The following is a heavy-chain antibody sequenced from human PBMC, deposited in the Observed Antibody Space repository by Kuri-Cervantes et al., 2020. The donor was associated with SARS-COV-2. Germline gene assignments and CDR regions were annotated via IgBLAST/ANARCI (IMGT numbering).Heavy chain of an antibody. CDR1: GYTLTELS. CDR3: ASVLNYYDSSGYYFGGAFDI. J-gene: IGHJ3*02. Sequence: ASVKVSCKVSGYTLTELSMHWVRQAPGKGLEWMGGFDPEDGETIYAQKFQGRVTMTEDTSTDTAYMELSSLRSEDTAVYYCASVLNYYDSSGYYFGGAFDIWGQGTMVTVSS. V-gene: IGHV1-24*01. D-gene: IGHD3-22*01. CDR2: FDPEDGET.